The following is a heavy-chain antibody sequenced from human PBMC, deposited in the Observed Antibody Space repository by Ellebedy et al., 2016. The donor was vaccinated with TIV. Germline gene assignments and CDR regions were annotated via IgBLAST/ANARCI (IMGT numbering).Heavy chain of an antibody. CDR2: TYYRSKWYS. CDR1: GDSVSSNSAA. D-gene: IGHD6-19*01. CDR3: ARDLQWLRFDP. V-gene: IGHV6-1*01. Sequence: SQTLSLTCAISGDSVSSNSAAWNWIRQSPSRGLEWLGRTYYRSKWYSDYAVSVKSRIIINPDTTQNQFSLQLSFVTPDDTAVYYCARDLQWLRFDPWGQGTLVTVSS. J-gene: IGHJ5*02.